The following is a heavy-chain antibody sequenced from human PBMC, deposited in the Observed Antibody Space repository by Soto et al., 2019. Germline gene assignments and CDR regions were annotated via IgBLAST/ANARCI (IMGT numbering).Heavy chain of an antibody. Sequence: GASVKVSCKASGYTFTSYYMHWVRQAPGQGLEWMGIINPSGGSTSYAQKFQGRVTMIRDTSTSTVYMELSSLRSEDTAVYYCAADRPDSSGSIYGMDVWGQGTTVTVSS. CDR3: AADRPDSSGSIYGMDV. J-gene: IGHJ6*02. D-gene: IGHD3-22*01. CDR2: INPSGGST. V-gene: IGHV1-46*01. CDR1: GYTFTSYY.